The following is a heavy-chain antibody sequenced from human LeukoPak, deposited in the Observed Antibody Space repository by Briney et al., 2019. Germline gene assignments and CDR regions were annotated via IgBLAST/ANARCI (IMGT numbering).Heavy chain of an antibody. D-gene: IGHD3-10*01. J-gene: IGHJ5*02. CDR1: GGSISSYY. Sequence: SETLSLTCTVSGGSISSYYWGWIRQPPGKGLEWIGNIYNSGGTYYNPSLKSRVTILVDTSNNQFSLKLNSVTAADTAFYYCATSGGDWFDPWGQGTLVIVSS. CDR2: IYNSGGT. CDR3: ATSGGDWFDP. V-gene: IGHV4-39*07.